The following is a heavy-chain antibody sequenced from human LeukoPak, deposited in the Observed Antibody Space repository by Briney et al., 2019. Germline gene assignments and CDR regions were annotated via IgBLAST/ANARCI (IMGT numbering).Heavy chain of an antibody. Sequence: GASVKVSCKASGYTFTGYYMHWVRQATGQGLEWMGWMNPNSGNTGYAQKFQGRVTMTRNTSISTAYMELSSLRSEDTAVYYCARAFTMVRGVITFGYWGQGTLVTVSS. CDR3: ARAFTMVRGVITFGY. V-gene: IGHV1-8*02. CDR1: GYTFTGYY. CDR2: MNPNSGNT. D-gene: IGHD3-10*01. J-gene: IGHJ4*02.